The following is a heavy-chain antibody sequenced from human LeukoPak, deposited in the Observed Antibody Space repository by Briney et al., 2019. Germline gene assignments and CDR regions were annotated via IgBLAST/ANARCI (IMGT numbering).Heavy chain of an antibody. CDR2: ISSSSSYI. Sequence: PGGSLRLSCAASGFTFSSYSMNWVRQAPGKGLEWVSSISSSSSYIYYADSVKGRFTISRDNAKNSLYLQMNSLRAEDTAVYYCARDLSPGISFYGMDVWGQGTTVTVSS. CDR1: GFTFSSYS. J-gene: IGHJ6*02. D-gene: IGHD3-16*02. CDR3: ARDLSPGISFYGMDV. V-gene: IGHV3-21*01.